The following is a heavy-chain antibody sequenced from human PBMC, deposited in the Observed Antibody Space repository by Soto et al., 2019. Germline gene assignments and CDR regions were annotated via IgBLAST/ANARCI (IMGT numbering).Heavy chain of an antibody. Sequence: PSQTLSLTCAISGDSVSSNSAAWNWISQSPSRGLEWLGRTYYRSKWYNDYAVSVKSRITINPDTSKNQFSLQLNSVTPEDTAVYYCARDQQLVGFYYYYGMDVWGQGTTVTVSS. CDR3: ARDQQLVGFYYYYGMDV. CDR2: TYYRSKWYN. V-gene: IGHV6-1*01. J-gene: IGHJ6*02. D-gene: IGHD6-6*01. CDR1: GDSVSSNSAA.